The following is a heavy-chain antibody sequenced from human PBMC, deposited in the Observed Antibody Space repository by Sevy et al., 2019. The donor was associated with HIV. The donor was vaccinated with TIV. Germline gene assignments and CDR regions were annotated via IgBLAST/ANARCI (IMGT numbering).Heavy chain of an antibody. CDR1: GFTVSSNY. CDR2: IYSGGST. D-gene: IGHD6-19*01. CDR3: ATHSSGWYDAFDI. Sequence: GGSLRLSCAASGFTVSSNYMSWVRQAPGKGLEWVSVIYSGGSTYYADSVKGRFTISRDNSKNTLYLQMNSLRAEDTAVYYCATHSSGWYDAFDIWDQGTMVTVSS. J-gene: IGHJ3*02. V-gene: IGHV3-53*01.